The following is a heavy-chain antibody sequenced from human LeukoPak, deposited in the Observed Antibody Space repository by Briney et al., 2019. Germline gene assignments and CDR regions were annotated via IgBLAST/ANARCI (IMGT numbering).Heavy chain of an antibody. D-gene: IGHD6-13*01. J-gene: IGHJ4*02. Sequence: GGSLRLSCAASGFTFDDYAMHWVRQAPGKGLEWVSGISWNSGSIGYADSVKGRFTISRDNSKNTLYLQMDSLRAEDTAVYYCAKVYQQQLPGYYFDYWGQGTLVTVSS. CDR2: ISWNSGSI. V-gene: IGHV3-9*01. CDR3: AKVYQQQLPGYYFDY. CDR1: GFTFDDYA.